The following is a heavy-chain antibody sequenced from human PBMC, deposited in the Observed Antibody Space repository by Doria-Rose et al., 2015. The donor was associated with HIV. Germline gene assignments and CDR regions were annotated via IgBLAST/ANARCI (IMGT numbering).Heavy chain of an antibody. CDR2: ILSDDER. CDR1: GVSLSSPGMG. V-gene: IGHV2-26*01. D-gene: IGHD6-13*01. Sequence: TLKESGPVLVKPTETLTLTCTVSGVSLSSPGMGVSWIRQPPGKALEWLANILSDDERSHKTSLKSRLTISRGTSKSQVVLTMTDMDPVDTATYYCARIKSSRWYHKYYFDFWGQGTLVIVSA. CDR3: ARIKSSRWYHKYYFDF. J-gene: IGHJ4*02.